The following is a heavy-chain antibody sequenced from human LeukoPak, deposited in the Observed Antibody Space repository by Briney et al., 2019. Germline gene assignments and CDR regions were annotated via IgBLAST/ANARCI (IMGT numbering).Heavy chain of an antibody. D-gene: IGHD3-16*02. CDR1: GFTFDDYG. CDR2: INWNGGST. CDR3: AREGLDYDYVWGSYREPDAFDI. Sequence: GGSLRLSCAASGFTFDDYGMSWVRQAPGKGLEWVSGINWNGGSTGCADSVKGRFTISRDNAKYSLYLQMNSLRAEDTALYYCAREGLDYDYVWGSYREPDAFDIWGQGTMVTVCS. V-gene: IGHV3-20*04. J-gene: IGHJ3*02.